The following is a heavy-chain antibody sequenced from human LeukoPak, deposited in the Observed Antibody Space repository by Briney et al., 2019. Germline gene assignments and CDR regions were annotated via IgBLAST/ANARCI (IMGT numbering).Heavy chain of an antibody. D-gene: IGHD5-24*01. CDR2: ISGSGGST. CDR1: GFTFSSYA. CDR3: AKGGEMATSYFDY. Sequence: VGSLRLSCAASGFTFSSYAMSWVRQAPGKGLEWVSAISGSGGSTYYADSVKGRFTISRDNSKNTLYLQMNSLRAEDTAVYYCAKGGEMATSYFDYWGQGTLVTVSS. V-gene: IGHV3-23*01. J-gene: IGHJ4*02.